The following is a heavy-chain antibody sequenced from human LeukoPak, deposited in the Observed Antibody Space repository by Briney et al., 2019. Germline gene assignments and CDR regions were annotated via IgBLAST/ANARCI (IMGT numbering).Heavy chain of an antibody. V-gene: IGHV4-61*05. J-gene: IGHJ3*02. D-gene: IGHD3-22*01. CDR1: GGSISSNTYY. CDR2: IYYSGST. CDR3: ARVQGAYYYDSSGYAFDI. Sequence: SETLSLTCTVSGGSISSNTYYWGWIRQPPGKGLEWIGYIYYSGSTNYNPSLKSRVTISVDTSKNQFSLKLSSVTAADTAVYYCARVQGAYYYDSSGYAFDIWGQGTMVTVSS.